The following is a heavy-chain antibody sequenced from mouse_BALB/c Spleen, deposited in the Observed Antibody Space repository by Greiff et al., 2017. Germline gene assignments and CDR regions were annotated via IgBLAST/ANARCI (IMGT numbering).Heavy chain of an antibody. J-gene: IGHJ1*01. Sequence: VQLQQPGAELVRPGASVKLSCKASGYTFTSYWINWVKQRPGQGLEWIGNIYPSDSYTNYNQKFKDKATLTVDKSSSTAYMQLSSPTSEDSAVYYCTRGHYGSSHWYFDVWGAGTTVTVSS. CDR3: TRGHYGSSHWYFDV. V-gene: IGHV1-69*02. CDR2: IYPSDSYT. D-gene: IGHD1-1*01. CDR1: GYTFTSYW.